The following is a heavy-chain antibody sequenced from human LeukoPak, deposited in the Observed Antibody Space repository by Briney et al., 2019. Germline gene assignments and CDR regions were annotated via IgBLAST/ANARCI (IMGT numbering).Heavy chain of an antibody. V-gene: IGHV4-59*01. CDR3: ARVNTAMIQAIDY. CDR1: GGSISSYY. CDR2: IYYSGST. Sequence: SETLSLTCTVSGGSISSYYWSWIRQPPGKGLEWIGYIYYSGSTNYNPSLKSRVTISVDTSKNQFSLKLSSVTAADTAVYYCARVNTAMIQAIDYWGRGTLVTVSS. D-gene: IGHD5-18*01. J-gene: IGHJ4*02.